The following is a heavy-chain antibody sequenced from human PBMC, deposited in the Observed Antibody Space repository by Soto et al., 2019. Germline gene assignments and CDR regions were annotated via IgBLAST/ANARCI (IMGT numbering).Heavy chain of an antibody. CDR2: IIPIFGTA. D-gene: IGHD5-18*01. J-gene: IGHJ5*02. V-gene: IGHV1-69*06. Sequence: GASVKVSCKASGGTFSSYAISWVRQAPGQGLEWMGGIIPIFGTANYAQKFQGRVTITADKSTSTAYMELSSLRSEDTAVYYCARGRPRIQLHPPNSFDPSGQGTLVSLS. CDR1: GGTFSSYA. CDR3: ARGRPRIQLHPPNSFDP.